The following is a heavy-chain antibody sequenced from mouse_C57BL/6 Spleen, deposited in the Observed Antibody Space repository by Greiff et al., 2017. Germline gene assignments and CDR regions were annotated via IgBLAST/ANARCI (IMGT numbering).Heavy chain of an antibody. CDR1: GFTFSDYG. CDR3: ARHYYGSSPYWYFDV. J-gene: IGHJ1*03. CDR2: ISNLAYSI. Sequence: EVKLMESGGGLVQPGGSLKLSCAASGFTFSDYGMAWVRQAPRKGPEWVAFISNLAYSIYYADTVTGRFTISRENAKNTLYLEMSSLRSEDTAMYYCARHYYGSSPYWYFDVWGTGTTVTVSS. D-gene: IGHD1-1*01. V-gene: IGHV5-15*01.